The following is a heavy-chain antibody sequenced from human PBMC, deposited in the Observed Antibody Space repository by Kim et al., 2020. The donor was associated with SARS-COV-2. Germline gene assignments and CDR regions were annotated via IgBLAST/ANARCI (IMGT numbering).Heavy chain of an antibody. CDR1: GFTFSSYS. D-gene: IGHD6-19*01. CDR3: ARVLTSGWSYFDY. V-gene: IGHV3-21*04. CDR2: ISSSSSYI. J-gene: IGHJ4*02. Sequence: GSLRLSCAASGFTFSSYSMNWVRQAPGKGLEWISSISSSSSYIYYADSVKGRFTISRDNARASLYLQMNSLRTEDTAVYYCARVLTSGWSYFDYWGQGT.